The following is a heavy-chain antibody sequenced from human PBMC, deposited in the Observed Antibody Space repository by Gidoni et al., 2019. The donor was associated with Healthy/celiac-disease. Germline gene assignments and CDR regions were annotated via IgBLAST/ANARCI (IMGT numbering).Heavy chain of an antibody. CDR3: ARDQVADGYNLFDY. CDR1: GFTVSGNY. J-gene: IGHJ4*02. V-gene: IGHV3-66*01. Sequence: EVQLVESGGGLVQPGGSLRLSCAASGFTVSGNYMSWVRQAPGKGLEWVSVIYSGGSTYYADSVKGRFTISRDNSKNTLYLQMNSLRAEDTAVYYCARDQVADGYNLFDYWGQGTLVTVSS. D-gene: IGHD5-12*01. CDR2: IYSGGST.